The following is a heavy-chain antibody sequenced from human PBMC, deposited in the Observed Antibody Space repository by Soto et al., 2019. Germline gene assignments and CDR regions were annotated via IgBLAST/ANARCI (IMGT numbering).Heavy chain of an antibody. CDR3: AGTRTYYYDSSGYYIDY. CDR1: GGSFSGYY. D-gene: IGHD3-22*01. J-gene: IGHJ4*02. Sequence: PSETLSLTCAVYGGSFSGYYWSWIRQPPGKGLEWIGEINHSGSTNYNPSLKSRVTISVDTSKNQFSLKLSSVTAADTAVYYCAGTRTYYYDSSGYYIDYWGQGTLVTVSS. CDR2: INHSGST. V-gene: IGHV4-34*01.